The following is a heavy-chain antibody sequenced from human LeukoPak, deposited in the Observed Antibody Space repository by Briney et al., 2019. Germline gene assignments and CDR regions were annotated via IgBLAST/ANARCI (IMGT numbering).Heavy chain of an antibody. D-gene: IGHD3-22*01. CDR3: ARSTYYYDSSGYNY. CDR2: ISSSGSTI. J-gene: IGHJ4*02. V-gene: IGHV3-11*01. CDR1: GFTFSDYY. Sequence: GGSLRLSCAASGFTFSDYYMSWIRQAPGKGLEWVSYISSSGSTIYYADSVKGRFTISRDNAKNSLYLQMNSLRAEGTAVYYCARSTYYYDSSGYNYWGQGTLVTVSS.